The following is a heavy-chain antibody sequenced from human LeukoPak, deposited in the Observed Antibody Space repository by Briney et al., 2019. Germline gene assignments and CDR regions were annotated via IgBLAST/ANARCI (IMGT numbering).Heavy chain of an antibody. CDR3: ARDKRFYYYYYMDV. CDR2: IKQDGSEK. Sequence: PGGSLRLSCAASGFTFSSYWMSWVRQAPGKGLEWVANIKQDGSEKYYVDSVKGRFTISRDNAKNSLYLQMNSLRAEDTVVYYCARDKRFYYYYYMDVWGKGTTVTISS. V-gene: IGHV3-7*01. J-gene: IGHJ6*03. CDR1: GFTFSSYW.